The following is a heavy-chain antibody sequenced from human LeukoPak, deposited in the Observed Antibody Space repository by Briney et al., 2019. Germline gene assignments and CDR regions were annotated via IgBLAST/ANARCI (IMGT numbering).Heavy chain of an antibody. D-gene: IGHD3-10*02. V-gene: IGHV3-73*01. CDR3: SRQVLSVHDY. Sequence: GGSLTLSCAASGFTISGSPMRWVRQASGKGLEWVGHIRSKSNPYATAYAASVTGRFTISRDDSKNTVYLQMDSLKTEDTAVYYCSRQVLSVHDYWGQGILVTVSS. CDR1: GFTISGSP. J-gene: IGHJ4*02. CDR2: IRSKSNPYAT.